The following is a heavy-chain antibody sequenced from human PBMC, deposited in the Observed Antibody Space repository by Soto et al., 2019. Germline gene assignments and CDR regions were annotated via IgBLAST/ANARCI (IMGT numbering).Heavy chain of an antibody. CDR1: GFTFSSYG. CDR3: AKTYYYSSGYAFFCFDY. V-gene: IGHV3-30*18. Sequence: PGGSLRLSCAASGFTFSSYGMHWVRQAPGKGLEWVAVISYDGSNKYYADSVKGRFTISRDNSKNTLYLQMNSLRAEDTAVYYCAKTYYYSSGYAFFCFDYWCQGTLVTVSS. CDR2: ISYDGSNK. J-gene: IGHJ4*02. D-gene: IGHD3-22*01.